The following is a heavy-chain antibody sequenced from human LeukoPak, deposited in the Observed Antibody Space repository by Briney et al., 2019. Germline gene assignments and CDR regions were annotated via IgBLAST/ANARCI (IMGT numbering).Heavy chain of an antibody. CDR2: IYYSGST. J-gene: IGHJ4*02. CDR3: ASQTPFNYYGSGSYPYY. D-gene: IGHD3-10*01. CDR1: GGSISSSSYY. V-gene: IGHV4-39*01. Sequence: SETLSLTCTVPGGSISSSSYYWGWIRQPPGKGLEWIGSIYYSGSTYYNPSLKSRVTISVDTSKNQFSLKLSSVTAADTAVYYCASQTPFNYYGSGSYPYYWGQGTLVTVSS.